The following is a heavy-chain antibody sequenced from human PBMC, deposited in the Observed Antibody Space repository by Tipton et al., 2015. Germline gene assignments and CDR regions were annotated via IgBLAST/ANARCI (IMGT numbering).Heavy chain of an antibody. CDR2: IHHGGST. D-gene: IGHD2-2*01. CDR3: ARGPAPLDY. CDR1: GGSVSSGFYY. J-gene: IGHJ4*02. Sequence: TLSLTCTVSGGSVSSGFYYWNWIRQPPGKGLEWIGEIHHGGSTNYNPSLKSRVTMSVDTSKNQFSLHLSSVTAADTAVYYCARGPAPLDYWGQGILVTVSS. V-gene: IGHV4-61*01.